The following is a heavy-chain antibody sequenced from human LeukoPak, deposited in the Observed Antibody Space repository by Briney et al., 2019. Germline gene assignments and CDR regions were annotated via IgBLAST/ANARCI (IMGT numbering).Heavy chain of an antibody. Sequence: SETLSLTCTVSGGSISSYYWSWIRQPPGKGLEWIGYIHYSGSTNYNPSLKSRVTISVDTSKNQFSLKLSSVTAADTAVYYCARHAVVTTTDYYYMDVWGKGTTVTVSS. D-gene: IGHD4-17*01. J-gene: IGHJ6*03. CDR3: ARHAVVTTTDYYYMDV. V-gene: IGHV4-59*08. CDR1: GGSISSYY. CDR2: IHYSGST.